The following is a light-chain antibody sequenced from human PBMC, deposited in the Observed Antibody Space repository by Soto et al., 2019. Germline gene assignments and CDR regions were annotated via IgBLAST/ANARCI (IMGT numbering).Light chain of an antibody. Sequence: QSALTQPASVSGSPGQSITISCTGTSSDVGGYNYVSWYQQHPGKSPKLMIYEVSNRPSGVSNRFSGSKSGNTASLTISGLQAEDEADYYCSSYTSSSTLRGVFGGGTKGTVL. CDR3: SSYTSSSTLRGV. V-gene: IGLV2-14*01. CDR2: EVS. J-gene: IGLJ2*01. CDR1: SSDVGGYNY.